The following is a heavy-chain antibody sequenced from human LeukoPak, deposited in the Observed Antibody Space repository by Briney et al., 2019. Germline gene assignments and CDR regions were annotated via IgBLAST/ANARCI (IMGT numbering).Heavy chain of an antibody. Sequence: SVKVSCKASGGTFSSCAISWVRQAPGQGLEWMGRIIPIFGAANYAQKFQGRVTITTDESTSTAYMELSSLRSEDTAVYYCARDYRGWYFDYWGQGTLVTVSS. D-gene: IGHD6-19*01. CDR1: GGTFSSCA. V-gene: IGHV1-69*05. CDR2: IIPIFGAA. J-gene: IGHJ4*02. CDR3: ARDYRGWYFDY.